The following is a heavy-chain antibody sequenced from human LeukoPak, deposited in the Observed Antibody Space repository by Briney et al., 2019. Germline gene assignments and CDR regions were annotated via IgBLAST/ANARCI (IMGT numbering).Heavy chain of an antibody. V-gene: IGHV4-4*07. CDR1: GGSISSYY. J-gene: IGHJ3*02. Sequence: SETLSLTCTVSGGSISSYYWSWIRQPAGKGLEWIGRIYTSGSTNYNPSLKSRVTMSVDTSKNQFSLKLSSVTAADTAVYYCAIEPSVLSSPHYYDSSGYYLLGAFDIWGQGTMVTVSS. D-gene: IGHD3-22*01. CDR3: AIEPSVLSSPHYYDSSGYYLLGAFDI. CDR2: IYTSGST.